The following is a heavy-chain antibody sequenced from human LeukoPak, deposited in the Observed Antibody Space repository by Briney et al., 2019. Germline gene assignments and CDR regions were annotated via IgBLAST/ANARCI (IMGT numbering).Heavy chain of an antibody. CDR2: IIPIFGTA. Sequence: SVKVSCKASGGTFSSYAISWVRQAPGQGLEWMGGIIPIFGTANYAQKFQGRVTITADESTSTAYMELSSLRSEGTAVYYCATAAPGYSSGWYSNPYYYGMDVWGQGTTVTVSS. CDR1: GGTFSSYA. CDR3: ATAAPGYSSGWYSNPYYYGMDV. J-gene: IGHJ6*02. D-gene: IGHD6-19*01. V-gene: IGHV1-69*13.